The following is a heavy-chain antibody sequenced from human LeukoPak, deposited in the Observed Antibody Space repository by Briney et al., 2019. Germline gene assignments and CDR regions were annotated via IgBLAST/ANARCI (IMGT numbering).Heavy chain of an antibody. CDR3: ARGSAVGATTGIDY. CDR2: INPNSGGS. J-gene: IGHJ4*02. D-gene: IGHD1-26*01. CDR1: GYTFTGYY. V-gene: IGHV1-2*02. Sequence: ASVKVSCKTSGYTFTGYYMHWVRQAPGQGLEWMGWINPNSGGSNHAQKFQDRVTMTRDMSISTAYMELSGLRSDDTAFYYCARGSAVGATTGIDYWGQGALVTVSS.